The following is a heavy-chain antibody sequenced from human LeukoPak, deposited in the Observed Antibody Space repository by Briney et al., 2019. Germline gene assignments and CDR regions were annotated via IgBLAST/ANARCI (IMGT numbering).Heavy chain of an antibody. CDR2: ISWNSGSI. D-gene: IGHD3-9*01. CDR3: AKDADGNYDILTE. Sequence: GGSLRLSCAASGFTFSDYYMSWIRQAPGKGLEWVSGISWNSGSIGYADSVKGRFTISRDNAKNSLYLQMNSLRAEDTALYYCAKDADGNYDILTEWGQGTLVTVSS. V-gene: IGHV3-9*01. J-gene: IGHJ4*02. CDR1: GFTFSDYY.